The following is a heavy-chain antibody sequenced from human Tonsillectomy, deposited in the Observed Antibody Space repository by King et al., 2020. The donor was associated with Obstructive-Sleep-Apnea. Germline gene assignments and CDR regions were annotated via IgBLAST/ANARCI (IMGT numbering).Heavy chain of an antibody. D-gene: IGHD3-10*01. Sequence: VQLVESGGGLVQPGGYLRLSCAASGFTFGSYAMSWVRQAPGKGLEWVSAITAGGGRTYYADSMRGRFTISRDNSKNTLYLQMNSLRADDTAVYFCAKPILYYYGSGSFDSWGQGTLVTVSS. CDR1: GFTFGSYA. J-gene: IGHJ4*02. CDR3: AKPILYYYGSGSFDS. CDR2: ITAGGGRT. V-gene: IGHV3-23*04.